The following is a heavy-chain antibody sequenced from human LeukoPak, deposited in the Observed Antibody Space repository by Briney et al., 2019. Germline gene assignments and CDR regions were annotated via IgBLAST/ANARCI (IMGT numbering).Heavy chain of an antibody. CDR3: ARDYSEGYYFDY. CDR2: IYYSGST. CDR1: GGSISSSSYY. V-gene: IGHV4-39*07. D-gene: IGHD2-15*01. J-gene: IGHJ4*02. Sequence: SETLPLTCTVSGGSISSSSYYWGWIRQPPGKGLEWIGSIYYSGSTYYNPSLKSRVTISVDTSKNQFSLKLSSVTAADTAVYYCARDYSEGYYFDYWGQGTLVTVSS.